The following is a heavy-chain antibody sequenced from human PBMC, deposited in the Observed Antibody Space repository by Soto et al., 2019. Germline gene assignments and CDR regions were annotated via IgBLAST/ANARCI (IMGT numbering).Heavy chain of an antibody. Sequence: QVQLVQSGAEVKKPGASVKVSCKVSGYTLTELSMHWVRQAPGKGLEWMGGFDPEDGETIYAQKFQGRVTMTEDTSNDPAYMELSSLRSEDTALYYCSPADTVLARYGMDVWGQGTTVTVSS. V-gene: IGHV1-24*01. J-gene: IGHJ6*02. CDR1: GYTLTELS. CDR2: FDPEDGET. D-gene: IGHD5-18*01. CDR3: SPADTVLARYGMDV.